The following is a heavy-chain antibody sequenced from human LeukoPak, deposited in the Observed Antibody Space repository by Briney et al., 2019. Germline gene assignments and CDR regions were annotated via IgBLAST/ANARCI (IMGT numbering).Heavy chain of an antibody. CDR1: GGSISSYY. V-gene: IGHV4-59*01. Sequence: PSETLSLTCTVSGGSISSYYWSWIRQPPGKGLEWIGYIYYSGSTNYNPSLKSRVTISVDTPKNQFSLKLSSVTAADTAVYYCARAGSSGWIFDYWGQGTLVTVSS. CDR2: IYYSGST. J-gene: IGHJ4*02. D-gene: IGHD6-19*01. CDR3: ARAGSSGWIFDY.